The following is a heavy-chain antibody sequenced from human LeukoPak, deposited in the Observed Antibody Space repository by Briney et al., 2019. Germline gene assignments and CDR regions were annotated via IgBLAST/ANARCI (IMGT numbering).Heavy chain of an antibody. D-gene: IGHD3-9*01. V-gene: IGHV3-64D*06. CDR1: GFTFNKCT. J-gene: IGHJ4*02. Sequence: GGSLRLSCSASGFTFNKCTMHWVRQAPGKGLEYLSGVNSNGGSTNYADSVKGRFTISRDNSKNTLYLQMSRLRVEDTAIYYCVKENGRYPEPYYFDYWGQGTLVTVSS. CDR3: VKENGRYPEPYYFDY. CDR2: VNSNGGST.